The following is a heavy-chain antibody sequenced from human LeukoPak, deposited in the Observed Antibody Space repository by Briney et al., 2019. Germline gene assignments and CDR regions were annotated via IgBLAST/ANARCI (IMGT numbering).Heavy chain of an antibody. CDR3: AREITDFSVYYYYMDV. D-gene: IGHD3-3*01. V-gene: IGHV3-23*01. CDR2: ISASGDNT. J-gene: IGHJ6*03. Sequence: PGGSLRLSCAASGFTFADHATSWVRQAPGKGLEWVSAISASGDNTYYADSVKGRFTISRDNSKNTLYLQMNSLRAEDTAVYYCAREITDFSVYYYYMDVWGKGTTVTVSS. CDR1: GFTFADHA.